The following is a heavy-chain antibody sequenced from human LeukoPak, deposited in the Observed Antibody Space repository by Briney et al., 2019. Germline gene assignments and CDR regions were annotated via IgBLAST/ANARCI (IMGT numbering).Heavy chain of an antibody. D-gene: IGHD6-13*01. CDR3: ARQPFDY. J-gene: IGHJ4*02. V-gene: IGHV3-7*03. CDR1: GYTFSDYW. Sequence: GGSLRLSCAGSGYTFSDYWISWVRQAPGKGLEWVANIRQDGSEKYYVDSVKGRFTISRDNTKNSVYLQMNSLRVEDTAVYYCARQPFDYWGQGTLVTVSS. CDR2: IRQDGSEK.